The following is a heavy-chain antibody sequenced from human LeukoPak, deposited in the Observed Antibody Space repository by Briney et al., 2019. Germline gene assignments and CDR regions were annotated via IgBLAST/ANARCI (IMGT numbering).Heavy chain of an antibody. J-gene: IGHJ4*02. V-gene: IGHV4-34*01. CDR1: GGSFSGYY. CDR3: ARGNTRYYYDSSGYYYSD. Sequence: SDTLSLTCAVYGGSFSGYYWSWIRQPPGKGLEWSGEINHSGSTNYNPSHKSRVNISVDTSKNQFTLKLSSVTAADTAVYYCARGNTRYYYDSSGYYYSDWGQGTLVTVSS. D-gene: IGHD3-22*01. CDR2: INHSGST.